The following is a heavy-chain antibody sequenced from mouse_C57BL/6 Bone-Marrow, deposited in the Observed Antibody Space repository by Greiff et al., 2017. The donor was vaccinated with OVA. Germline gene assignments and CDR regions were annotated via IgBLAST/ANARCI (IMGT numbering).Heavy chain of an antibody. J-gene: IGHJ2*01. CDR3: ARDWYFDY. CDR2: IFPGSGST. CDR1: GYTFTSHC. V-gene: IGHV1-56*01. Sequence: VKLVESGPELVRPGASVKISCKAPGYTFTSHCMQWVRQRPGQGLEWIGEIFPGSGSTYYNEKFKGKATLTVDTSSSTAYMQLSSLTSEDSAVYFCARDWYFDYWGQGTTLTVSS. D-gene: IGHD4-1*01.